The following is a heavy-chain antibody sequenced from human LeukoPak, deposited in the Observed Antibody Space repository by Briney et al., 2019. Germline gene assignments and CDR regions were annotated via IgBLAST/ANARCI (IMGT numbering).Heavy chain of an antibody. Sequence: PGGSLRLSCAASGFTFSSYAMSWVRQAPGKGLEWVSGISSSGVGTSYADSVKGRFTISRDNSENALYLQMNSLRAEDTAVYFCAKGLRGASYPFDYWGQGTLVTVSS. CDR2: ISSSGVGT. CDR1: GFTFSSYA. J-gene: IGHJ4*02. D-gene: IGHD4/OR15-4a*01. V-gene: IGHV3-23*01. CDR3: AKGLRGASYPFDY.